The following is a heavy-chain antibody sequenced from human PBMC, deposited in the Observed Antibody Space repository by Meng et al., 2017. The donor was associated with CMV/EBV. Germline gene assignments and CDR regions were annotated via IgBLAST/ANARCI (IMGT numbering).Heavy chain of an antibody. V-gene: IGHV4-4*02. CDR3: ARTGTNLAYYFDY. J-gene: IGHJ4*02. CDR1: GGSISSSNW. Sequence: AVSGGSISSSNWWSWLRQPPGKGLEWIGEIYHSGSTNYNPSLKSRVTISVDKSKNQFSLKLSSVTAADTAVYYCARTGTNLAYYFDYWGQGTLVTVSS. CDR2: IYHSGST. D-gene: IGHD1-1*01.